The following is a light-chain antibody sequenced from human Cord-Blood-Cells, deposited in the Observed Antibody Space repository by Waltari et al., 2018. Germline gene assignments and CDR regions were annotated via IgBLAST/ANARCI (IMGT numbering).Light chain of an antibody. CDR3: QQSYSTPLVT. CDR2: AAS. V-gene: IGKV1-39*01. CDR1: QSISSY. Sequence: DIQMTQSPYSLSASVGDRVTITGRASQSISSYLNWYQKKPGKAPKLLIYAASSLQSGVPSRFSGSGSGTDFTLTISSLQPEDFATYYCQQSYSTPLVTFGGGTKVEIK. J-gene: IGKJ4*01.